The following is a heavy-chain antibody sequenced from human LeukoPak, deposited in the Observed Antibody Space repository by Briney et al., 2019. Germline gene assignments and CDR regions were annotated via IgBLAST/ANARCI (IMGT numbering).Heavy chain of an antibody. V-gene: IGHV3-15*01. CDR2: IKNTVHGGTT. CDR3: STMENYYNDTHFDY. CDR1: GFTFNNAW. D-gene: IGHD3-10*01. Sequence: GGSLRLSCAASGFTFNNAWMTWVRQAPGKGLEWLGLIKNTVHGGTTASAAPVKGRFTISRDDSKNMLYLQMNNLKTEDTAVYYCSTMENYYNDTHFDYWGPGTLVTVSS. J-gene: IGHJ4*02.